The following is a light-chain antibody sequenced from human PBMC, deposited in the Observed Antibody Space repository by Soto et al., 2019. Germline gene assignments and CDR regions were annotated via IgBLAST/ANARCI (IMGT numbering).Light chain of an antibody. CDR3: SSYTSSVTHNYV. Sequence: QSALTQPASVSGSPGQAITISCTGTSSDVGGYDYVSWYQQHPGKAPKLMIYDVSNRPSGVSNRFSGSKSGNTASLTLSGLQAEDEADDSCSSYTSSVTHNYVFVTGTKLTVL. V-gene: IGLV2-14*01. CDR1: SSDVGGYDY. J-gene: IGLJ1*01. CDR2: DVS.